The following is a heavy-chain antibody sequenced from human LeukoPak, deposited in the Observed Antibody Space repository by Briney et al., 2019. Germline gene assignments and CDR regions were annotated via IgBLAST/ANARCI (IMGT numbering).Heavy chain of an antibody. Sequence: GGSLRLSCAASGFTFSSYAMSWVRQAPGKGLEWVSAISGSGGSTYYADSVKGRFTISRDNSKNTLYLQMSSLRVEDTAVYYCALNGREIPSGAFDIWGQGTVVTVSS. CDR3: ALNGREIPSGAFDI. D-gene: IGHD3-16*02. J-gene: IGHJ3*02. CDR2: ISGSGGST. V-gene: IGHV3-23*01. CDR1: GFTFSSYA.